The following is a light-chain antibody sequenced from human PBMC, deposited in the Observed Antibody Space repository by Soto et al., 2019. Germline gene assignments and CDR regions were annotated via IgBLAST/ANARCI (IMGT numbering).Light chain of an antibody. J-gene: IGKJ1*01. CDR1: QTISSW. Sequence: DIQMTQSPSTLSGSVGDRVTITCRASQTISSWLAWYQQKPGKAPKLLIYKASTLKSGVPSRFSGSGSGTECTLTISSLQPDDFVTYYCQHYNIYSEAFGQGTKVELK. CDR2: KAS. V-gene: IGKV1-5*03. CDR3: QHYNIYSEA.